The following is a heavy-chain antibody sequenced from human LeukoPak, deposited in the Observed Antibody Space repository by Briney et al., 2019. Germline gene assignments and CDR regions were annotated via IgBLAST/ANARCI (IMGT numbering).Heavy chain of an antibody. V-gene: IGHV4-34*01. CDR2: INHSGST. D-gene: IGHD2-2*01. Sequence: GSLRLSCTVSGFTVSSNSMSWIRQPPGKGLEWIGEINHSGSTNYNPSLKSRVTISVDTSKNQFSLKLSSVTAADTAVYYCARGRTDIVVVPAAQRRYNWFDPWGQGTLVTVSS. CDR3: ARGRTDIVVVPAAQRRYNWFDP. CDR1: GFTVSSNS. J-gene: IGHJ5*02.